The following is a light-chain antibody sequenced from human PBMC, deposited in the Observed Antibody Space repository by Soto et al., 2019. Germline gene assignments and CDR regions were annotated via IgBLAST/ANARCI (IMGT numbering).Light chain of an antibody. CDR2: WAS. J-gene: IGKJ5*01. Sequence: DIVMTQSPDSLAVSLGERATINCRSSQTLLYSSNKKNYLAWYQQKSGQPPKLIIYWASTRESGVPDRFSGSGSATDFTFTISSLQAEDVAVYYCQQYYSLPISFGQGTRLAIK. CDR3: QQYYSLPIS. V-gene: IGKV4-1*01. CDR1: QTLLYSSNKKNY.